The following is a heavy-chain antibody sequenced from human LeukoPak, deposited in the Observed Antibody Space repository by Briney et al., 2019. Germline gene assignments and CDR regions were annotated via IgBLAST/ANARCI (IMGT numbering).Heavy chain of an antibody. CDR2: ISYDGSNK. J-gene: IGHJ1*01. CDR1: GFTFSSYA. Sequence: PGGSLRLSCAASGFTFSSYAMHWVRQAPGKGLEWVAVISYDGSNKYYADSVKGRFTISRDNSKNTLYLQMNSLRAEDTAVYYCANKRYFQHWGQGTLVTVSS. CDR3: ANKRYFQH. V-gene: IGHV3-30*04.